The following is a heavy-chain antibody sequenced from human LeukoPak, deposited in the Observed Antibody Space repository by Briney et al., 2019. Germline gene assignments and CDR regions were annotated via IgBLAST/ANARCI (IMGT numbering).Heavy chain of an antibody. V-gene: IGHV1-8*03. CDR1: GYTFSTYD. CDR2: MNPNTGST. Sequence: ASVKVSCKASGYTFSTYDIHWVRQATGQGLEWMGWMNPNTGSTGYAQKFQDRVTITRNTSITTAYMELSSLRSEDTAIYYCARPACSGGSCYRPFDYWGQGTLVSVSS. D-gene: IGHD2-15*01. CDR3: ARPACSGGSCYRPFDY. J-gene: IGHJ4*02.